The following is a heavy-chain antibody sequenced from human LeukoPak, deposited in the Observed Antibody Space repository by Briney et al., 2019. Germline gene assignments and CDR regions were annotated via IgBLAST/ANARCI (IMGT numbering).Heavy chain of an antibody. CDR1: GFTFSSYA. V-gene: IGHV3-23*01. Sequence: GGSLRLSCAASGFTFSSYAMSWVRQAPGKGLEWVSVISGSGGSTYYADSVKGRFTISRDNSKNTLYVQMNSLRAEDTAVYYCAKADLVVAGTGCLDYWGQGTLVTVSS. CDR2: ISGSGGST. CDR3: AKADLVVAGTGCLDY. D-gene: IGHD6-19*01. J-gene: IGHJ4*02.